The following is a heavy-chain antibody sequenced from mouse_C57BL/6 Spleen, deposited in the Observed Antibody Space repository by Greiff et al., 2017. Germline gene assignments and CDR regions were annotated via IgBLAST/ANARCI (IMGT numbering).Heavy chain of an antibody. D-gene: IGHD4-1*01. Sequence: QVQLQQPGAELVKPGASVKLSCKASGYTFTSYWMQWVKQRPGQGLEWIGEIDPSDSYTNYNQKFKGKATLTVDTSSSTAYMQLSSLTSEDSAVYYCAREVTGPEAYWGQGTLVTVSA. V-gene: IGHV1-50*01. J-gene: IGHJ3*01. CDR1: GYTFTSYW. CDR3: AREVTGPEAY. CDR2: IDPSDSYT.